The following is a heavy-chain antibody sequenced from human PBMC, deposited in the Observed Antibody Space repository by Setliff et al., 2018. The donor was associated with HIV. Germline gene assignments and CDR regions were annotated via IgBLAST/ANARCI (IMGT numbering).Heavy chain of an antibody. J-gene: IGHJ5*02. CDR3: AKDPAGSITMIVVVKNP. CDR2: ISSTRHI. D-gene: IGHD3-22*01. Sequence: GGSLRLSCAASGFTFSTYSMNWVRQAPGKGLEWVSSISSTRHIYYAESVEGRFTISRDNARKSVDLQMNSLRGEDTAVYYCAKDPAGSITMIVVVKNPWGQGTLVTVSS. CDR1: GFTFSTYS. V-gene: IGHV3-21*01.